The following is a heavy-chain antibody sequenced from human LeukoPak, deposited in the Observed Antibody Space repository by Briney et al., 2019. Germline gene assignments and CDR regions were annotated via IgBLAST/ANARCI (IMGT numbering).Heavy chain of an antibody. J-gene: IGHJ4*02. CDR1: GFTFSSYA. CDR3: ASQYYDYVWGSSF. CDR2: ISGSGGST. D-gene: IGHD3-16*01. V-gene: IGHV3-23*01. Sequence: GGSLRLSCAASGFTFSSYAMSWVRQAPGKGLEWVSAISGSGGSTYYADSVKGRFTISRDNSKNTLYLQMNSLRAEDTAVYYCASQYYDYVWGSSFWGQGTLVTVSS.